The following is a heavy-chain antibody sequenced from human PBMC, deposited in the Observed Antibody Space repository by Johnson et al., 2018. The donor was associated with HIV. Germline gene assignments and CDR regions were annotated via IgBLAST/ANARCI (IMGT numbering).Heavy chain of an antibody. J-gene: IGHJ3*02. D-gene: IGHD7-27*01. CDR1: GFTFSSYG. V-gene: IGHV3-33*08. Sequence: QVQLVESGGGVVQPGRSLRLSCAASGFTFSSYGMHWVRQAPGKGLEWVAFIRYDGSNTYYADSVKGRFTISRDNAKNSLYLQMNSLRAEDTDLFYCARDWVGNDAFDIWGQGTMVTVSS. CDR3: ARDWVGNDAFDI. CDR2: IRYDGSNT.